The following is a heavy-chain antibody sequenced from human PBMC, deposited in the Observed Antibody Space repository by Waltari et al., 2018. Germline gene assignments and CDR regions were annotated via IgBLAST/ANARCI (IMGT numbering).Heavy chain of an antibody. CDR1: GYTFTSYD. CDR2: MNPNSGNT. D-gene: IGHD6-13*01. J-gene: IGHJ4*02. CDR3: ARGRWYGYYFDY. Sequence: QVQLVQSGAEVQRPGASLKFFCKPSGYTFTSYDINWVRQASGKGLEWMGWMNPNSGNTGYAQTFQGRVTMTRNTSISTAYMELSSLRSEDTAVYYCARGRWYGYYFDYWGQGTLVTVSS. V-gene: IGHV1-8*01.